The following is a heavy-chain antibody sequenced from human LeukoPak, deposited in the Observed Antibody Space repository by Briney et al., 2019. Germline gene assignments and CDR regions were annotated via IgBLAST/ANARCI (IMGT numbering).Heavy chain of an antibody. CDR1: GFTFSDYN. J-gene: IGHJ4*02. CDR3: AKTLWGLTLLSSDH. V-gene: IGHV3-23*01. D-gene: IGHD3-16*01. Sequence: GSLRLSCAASGFTFSDYNMRWIRQAPGQGLEWISVVSDSGASTYYADSVKGRFTIYRDNSKNTLYLQMNSLRADDTAVYFCAKTLWGLTLLSSDHWGQGTLVTVSS. CDR2: VSDSGAST.